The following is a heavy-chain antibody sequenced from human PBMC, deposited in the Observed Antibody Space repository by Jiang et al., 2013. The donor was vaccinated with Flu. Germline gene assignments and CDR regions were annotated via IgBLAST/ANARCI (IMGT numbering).Heavy chain of an antibody. V-gene: IGHV3-23*01. J-gene: IGHJ4*02. Sequence: VQLLESGGGLVQPGGSLRLSCAASGFTVNNNAMSWVRQAPGKGLEWVSAISGSGVSTYYADSVKGRFTISRDSSKNTLYLQMNSLRAEDTAVYYCAKTPSCGSGSYYCYFDYWGQGTLVTVSS. CDR3: AKTPSCGSGSYYCYFDY. CDR2: ISGSGVST. CDR1: GFTVNNNA. D-gene: IGHD3-10*01.